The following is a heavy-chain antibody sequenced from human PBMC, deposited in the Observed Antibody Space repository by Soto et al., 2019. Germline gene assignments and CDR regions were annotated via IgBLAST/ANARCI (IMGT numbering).Heavy chain of an antibody. V-gene: IGHV3-21*01. J-gene: IGHJ3*02. D-gene: IGHD5-12*01. CDR3: AIDGGRWLHSDDAFDI. Sequence: EVQLVESGGGLVKPGGSLRLSCAASGFTFSSYSMNWVRQAPGKGLEWVSSISSSSSYIYYADSVKGRFTISRDNAKNSMYLQMNSLRAEDTAVYYCAIDGGRWLHSDDAFDIWGQGTMVTVSS. CDR1: GFTFSSYS. CDR2: ISSSSSYI.